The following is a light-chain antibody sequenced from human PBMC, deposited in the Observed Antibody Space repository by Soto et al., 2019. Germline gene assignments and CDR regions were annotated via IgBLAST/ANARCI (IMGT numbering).Light chain of an antibody. CDR2: WAS. J-gene: IGKJ4*01. V-gene: IGKV4-1*01. CDR1: QSVLYSSNNKNY. Sequence: DIVLTQSPDSLAVSLGKRATINCKSSQSVLYSSNNKNYLAWYQQKPGQPPKLLIYWASTRESGFPDRFSGSGSGTDFTLTISSLRAEDVAVYYCQQYYSTPPTFGGGTQVEIK. CDR3: QQYYSTPPT.